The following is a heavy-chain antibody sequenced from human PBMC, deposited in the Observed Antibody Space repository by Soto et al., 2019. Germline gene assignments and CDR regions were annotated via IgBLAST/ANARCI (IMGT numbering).Heavy chain of an antibody. V-gene: IGHV3-11*05. J-gene: IGHJ6*02. Sequence: QVQLVESGGGLVKPGGSLRLSCAASGFTFSDYYMSWIRQAPGKGLEWVSYISSSSSYTNYADSVKGRFTISRDNAKNSLYLQMNSLRAEDTAVYYCARDPRYYYGMDVWGQGTTVNVSS. CDR3: ARDPRYYYGMDV. CDR2: ISSSSSYT. CDR1: GFTFSDYY.